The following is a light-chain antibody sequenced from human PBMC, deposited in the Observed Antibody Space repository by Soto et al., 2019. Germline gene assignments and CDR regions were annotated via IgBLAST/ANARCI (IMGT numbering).Light chain of an antibody. Sequence: EFVMSLSPATLSVSPGEGVTLSCRASQGIGDTLAWYQHKPGQSPRVIIYGGYTRAAGIPDRFSGSGSGTDFTLTISRLEPEDFAVYYCQQYGSSLITFGQGTRLAIK. V-gene: IGKV3-20*01. CDR2: GGY. J-gene: IGKJ5*01. CDR3: QQYGSSLIT. CDR1: QGIGDT.